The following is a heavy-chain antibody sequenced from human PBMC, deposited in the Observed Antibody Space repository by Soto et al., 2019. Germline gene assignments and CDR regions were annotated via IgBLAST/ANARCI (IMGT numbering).Heavy chain of an antibody. J-gene: IGHJ4*02. D-gene: IGHD3-22*01. CDR3: VHSVHYTNGYYYFFDY. Sequence: QITLKESGPTLVKPTQTLTLTCTFSGFSLSTSGVGVGWIRQPPGKALEWLALIYWDDDERYSPSLKSRLTITKHTSKNQLVLTMTNMDPVDTATYYCVHSVHYTNGYYYFFDYWGQGTLVTVSS. CDR2: IYWDDDE. V-gene: IGHV2-5*02. CDR1: GFSLSTSGVG.